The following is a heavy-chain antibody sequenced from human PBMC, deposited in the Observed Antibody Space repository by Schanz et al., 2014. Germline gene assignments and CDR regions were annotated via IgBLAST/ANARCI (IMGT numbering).Heavy chain of an antibody. J-gene: IGHJ4*02. Sequence: EVQLLESGGGLVQPGGSLRLSCTVSGFTFSSYTMSWVRQAPGKGLEWVSYISSSGSTIYYADSVKGRFTISRDNAKNSLFLQMNSLSAEDTAVYYCAKVAPAATYLDSWGLGTLVTVSS. D-gene: IGHD2-2*01. CDR3: AKVAPAATYLDS. V-gene: IGHV3-48*04. CDR2: ISSSGSTI. CDR1: GFTFSSYT.